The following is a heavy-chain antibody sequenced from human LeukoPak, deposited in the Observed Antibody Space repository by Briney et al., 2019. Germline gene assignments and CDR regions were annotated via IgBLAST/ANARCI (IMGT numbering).Heavy chain of an antibody. CDR2: ISDTGNT. Sequence: GGSLRLSCAASGFTLSSYAMSWVRQAPGKGLEWVSAISDTGNTYHADSVKGRFTISRDSSKNTLFLQMNRLRPEDAAVYYCAKDPYDISGYYYGPTGGIDYWGLGTLVTVSS. V-gene: IGHV3-23*01. CDR1: GFTLSSYA. D-gene: IGHD3-22*01. CDR3: AKDPYDISGYYYGPTGGIDY. J-gene: IGHJ4*02.